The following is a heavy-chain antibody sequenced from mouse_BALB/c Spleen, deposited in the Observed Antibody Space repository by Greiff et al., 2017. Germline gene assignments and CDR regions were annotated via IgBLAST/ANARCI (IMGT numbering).Heavy chain of an antibody. D-gene: IGHD2-4*01. CDR1: GYSITSDYA. Sequence: VQLKESGPGLVKPSQSLSLTCTVTGYSITSDYAWNWIRQFPGNKLEWMGYISYSGSTSYNPSLKSRISITRDTSKNQFFLQLNSVTTEDTATYYCARRGGLPYYAMDYWGQGTSVTVSS. CDR3: ARRGGLPYYAMDY. J-gene: IGHJ4*01. V-gene: IGHV3-2*02. CDR2: ISYSGST.